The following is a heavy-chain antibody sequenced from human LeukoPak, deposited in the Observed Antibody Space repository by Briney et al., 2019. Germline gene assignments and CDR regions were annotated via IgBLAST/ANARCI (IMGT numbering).Heavy chain of an antibody. J-gene: IGHJ4*02. D-gene: IGHD2-21*01. CDR2: TSSSDAGT. V-gene: IGHV3-23*01. CDR1: GFTFEDYA. CDR3: AKAPVTSCRGAYCYPFDS. Sequence: GRSLRLSCAVSGFTFEDYAMHWVRQVPGKGLEWVAATSSSDAGTYHADSVRGRFTISRDNSKNTLYLQMNSLRAEDAAVYFCAKAPVTSCRGAYCYPFDSWGQGTLVTVSS.